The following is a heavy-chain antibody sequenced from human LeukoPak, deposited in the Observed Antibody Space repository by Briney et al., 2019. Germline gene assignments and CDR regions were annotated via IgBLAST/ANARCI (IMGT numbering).Heavy chain of an antibody. CDR2: XSCSGGST. V-gene: IGHV3-23*01. CDR3: AKTVLRYSTGDAFDI. D-gene: IGHD3-9*01. J-gene: IGHJ3*02. Sequence: XSCSGGSTYYADSVKGRFTISRDNSKNTLYLQMNSLRAEDTAVYYCAKTVLRYSTGDAFDIWGQGTMVTVSS.